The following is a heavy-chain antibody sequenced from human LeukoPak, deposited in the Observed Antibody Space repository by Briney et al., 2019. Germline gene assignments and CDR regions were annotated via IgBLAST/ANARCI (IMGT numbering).Heavy chain of an antibody. CDR2: ISNSGST. CDR3: ARGGASSIPLDY. V-gene: IGHV4-61*01. CDR1: GGSIGGNSY. J-gene: IGHJ4*02. D-gene: IGHD1-26*01. Sequence: PSETLSLTCTVSGGSIGGNSYWSWIRQPPGKGPGWIGHISNSGSTYYSPSLSSRVTISLDTSKNQFSLKLRSVTAADTAVYYCARGGASSIPLDYWGRGTLVTVSS.